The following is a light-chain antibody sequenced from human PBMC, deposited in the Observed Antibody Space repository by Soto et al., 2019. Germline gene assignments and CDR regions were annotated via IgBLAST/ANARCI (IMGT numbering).Light chain of an antibody. CDR2: DAS. J-gene: IGKJ2*01. CDR3: QQYYSPSVN. CDR1: QSLITC. V-gene: IGKV1-5*01. Sequence: DIQMTQSPSTLSASVGDRDTITCRASQSLITCLAWYHQKPGKAPKLLIYDASSLESGVPSRFSGIGSVTELTLSLIVPQPVDFVTYYHQQYYSPSVNFGQETKLEIK.